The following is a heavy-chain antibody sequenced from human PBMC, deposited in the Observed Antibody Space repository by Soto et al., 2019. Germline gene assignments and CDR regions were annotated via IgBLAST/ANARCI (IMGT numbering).Heavy chain of an antibody. CDR1: GGSISRSNW. CDR2: IYHSGST. V-gene: IGHV4-4*02. CDR3: ARSITFDWLFFDN. D-gene: IGHD3-9*01. J-gene: IGHJ4*02. Sequence: SETLSLTCAVSGGSISRSNWWSWVRQPPGKGLEWIGEIYHSGSTNYHPSLKSRVTISVDKSKNQFSLKLTSLTAADTAVYYCARSITFDWLFFDNWGQGXLVTVYS.